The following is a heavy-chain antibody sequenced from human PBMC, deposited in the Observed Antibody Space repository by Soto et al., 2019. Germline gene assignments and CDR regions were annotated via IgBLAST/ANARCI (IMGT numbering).Heavy chain of an antibody. Sequence: VASVKVSCKASGGTFSSYAISWVRQAPGQGLEWMGGIIPIFGTANYAQKFQGRVTITADESTSTAYMELSSLRSEDTAVYYCARSYDILTGPLDYWGQGTLVTVSS. D-gene: IGHD3-9*01. CDR3: ARSYDILTGPLDY. J-gene: IGHJ4*02. CDR2: IIPIFGTA. V-gene: IGHV1-69*13. CDR1: GGTFSSYA.